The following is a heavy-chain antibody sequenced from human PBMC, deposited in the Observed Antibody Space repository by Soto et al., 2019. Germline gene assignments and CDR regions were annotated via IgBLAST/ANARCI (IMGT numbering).Heavy chain of an antibody. Sequence: QVHLQQWGAGLLKPSETLSLTCGVYGGSLRGSYWSWIRQPPGKALEWLGKVTHSGRTTFNPSLKSRVSVSVDTSDNQFSLKLTPVTAADTAVYYCARGHIPVYGPVPDYFDSWGQGTLVTVSS. CDR1: GGSLRGSY. CDR3: ARGHIPVYGPVPDYFDS. J-gene: IGHJ4*02. D-gene: IGHD2-21*01. V-gene: IGHV4-34*02. CDR2: VTHSGRT.